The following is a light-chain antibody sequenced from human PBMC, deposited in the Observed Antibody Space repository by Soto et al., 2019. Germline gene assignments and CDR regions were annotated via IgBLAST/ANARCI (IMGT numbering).Light chain of an antibody. CDR1: QSVSTN. Sequence: EIVMTQSPATPPVSPGASAPLACRASQSVSTNLAWYQQKPGQVPRVLIYGASTRETEIPARFSGSGSGTEFTLTIDSLQSEDFAVYYCQQRSNWPPTFGQGTRLEIK. V-gene: IGKV3-15*01. CDR3: QQRSNWPPT. CDR2: GAS. J-gene: IGKJ5*01.